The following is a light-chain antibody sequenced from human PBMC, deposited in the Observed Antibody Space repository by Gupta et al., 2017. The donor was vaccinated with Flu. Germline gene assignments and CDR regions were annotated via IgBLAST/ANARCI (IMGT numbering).Light chain of an antibody. V-gene: IGKV3-15*01. Sequence: EIVMTHSRATLSVSPGYRATLACRARQSVISNLAWYQQHSGQAPRPLICGASTPATGIPARFSCSWSGTKLTLTISTPQSEDFAVYYCPQYNNWPLTFGQGTRLEIK. CDR3: PQYNNWPLT. J-gene: IGKJ5*01. CDR2: GAS. CDR1: QSVISN.